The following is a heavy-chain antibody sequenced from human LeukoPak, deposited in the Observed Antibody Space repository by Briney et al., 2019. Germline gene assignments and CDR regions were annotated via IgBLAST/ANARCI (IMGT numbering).Heavy chain of an antibody. J-gene: IGHJ3*02. CDR2: ISSSSSTI. CDR1: GFTFSSYS. CDR3: VRDPRGDRGSPARVSSPVAFDI. Sequence: GGSLRLSCATSGFTFSSYSMNWVRQAPGKGLEWVSYISSSSSTIYYADSVKGRFTIPRDNAKNSLYLQMNSLRAEDTAVYYCVRDPRGDRGSPARVSSPVAFDIWGQGTMVTVSS. V-gene: IGHV3-48*04. D-gene: IGHD3-16*01.